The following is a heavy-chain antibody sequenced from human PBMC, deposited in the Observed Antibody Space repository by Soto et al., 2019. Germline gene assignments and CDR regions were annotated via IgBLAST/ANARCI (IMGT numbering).Heavy chain of an antibody. J-gene: IGHJ4*02. V-gene: IGHV4-31*03. CDR1: GGSISSGGYY. D-gene: IGHD5-12*01. CDR3: ARDRIGGYDH. CDR2: IYYSGST. Sequence: PSETLSLTCTVSGGSISSGGYYWSWIRQHPGKGLEWIGYIYYSGSTYYNPSLKSRVTISVDTSKNQFSLKLSSVTAADTAEYYCARDRIGGYDHWGQGTLVTVSS.